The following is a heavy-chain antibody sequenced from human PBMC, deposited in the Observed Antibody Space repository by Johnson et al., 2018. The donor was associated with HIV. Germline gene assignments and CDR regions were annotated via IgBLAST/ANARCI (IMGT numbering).Heavy chain of an antibody. CDR3: ASIPPPKLDGAFDI. Sequence: VQLVESGGGLGQPGGPLRLSCAASGFTFSRYAMSWVRQVPGKGLEWVPAFSGSGAIQYYADSVKGRFTISRDNSKDTLYLQMNSLRAEDTAVYYCASIPPPKLDGAFDIWGQGTMVTVSS. D-gene: IGHD5-24*01. J-gene: IGHJ3*02. V-gene: IGHV3-23*04. CDR1: GFTFSRYA. CDR2: FSGSGAIQ.